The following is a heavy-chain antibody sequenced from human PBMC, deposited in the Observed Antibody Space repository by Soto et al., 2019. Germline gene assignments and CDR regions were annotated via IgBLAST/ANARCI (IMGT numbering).Heavy chain of an antibody. Sequence: GGSLRLSCAASGFTFSSYGMHWVRQAPGKGLEWVAVISYDGSNKYYADSVKGRFTISRDNSKNTLYLQMNSLRAEDTAVYYCAKDGYYGSKDAFDIWGQGTMVTVSS. CDR2: ISYDGSNK. J-gene: IGHJ3*02. D-gene: IGHD3-10*01. CDR3: AKDGYYGSKDAFDI. CDR1: GFTFSSYG. V-gene: IGHV3-30*18.